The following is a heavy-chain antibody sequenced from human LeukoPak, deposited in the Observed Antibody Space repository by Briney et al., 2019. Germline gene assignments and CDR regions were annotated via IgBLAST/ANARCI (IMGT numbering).Heavy chain of an antibody. Sequence: GGSLRLSCTASGFTFSAYGMHWVRQAPGKGLEWVSFIRYDETYKYYADSVKGRFTISRDNAENSLYLQMNSLRVEDTAVYYCARAPTVLVGYCSSSSCQADYWGQGTLVTVSS. D-gene: IGHD2-2*01. V-gene: IGHV3-30*02. CDR3: ARAPTVLVGYCSSSSCQADY. CDR2: IRYDETYK. J-gene: IGHJ4*02. CDR1: GFTFSAYG.